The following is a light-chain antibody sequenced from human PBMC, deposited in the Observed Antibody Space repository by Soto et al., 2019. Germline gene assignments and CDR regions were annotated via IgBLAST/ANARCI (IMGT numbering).Light chain of an antibody. J-gene: IGKJ4*01. V-gene: IGKV3-11*01. CDR2: DAS. CDR1: QSVSTY. CDR3: QPRSNWPPGLT. Sequence: EIVLTQSPATLALSPGERATLSCRASQSVSTYLAWYQQKPGQAPRLLIYDASSRATGIPARFSGSGSGTDFTLTISSLEPEDFAVYYCQPRSNWPPGLTFGGGTQVEIK.